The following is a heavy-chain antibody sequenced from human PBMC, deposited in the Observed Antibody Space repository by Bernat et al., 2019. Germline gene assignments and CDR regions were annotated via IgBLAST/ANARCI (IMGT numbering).Heavy chain of an antibody. J-gene: IGHJ4*02. Sequence: EVQLVESGGGLVQPGGSLRLSCAASGFTFSSYWMSWVRQAPGRGLEWVANIKQDGNEKYYVDSVKGRFTISRDNAKNSLYLQMNSLRAEDTAVYYCAGDFCGGDCSVNPPDNYWGQGTLVTVSS. CDR1: GFTFSSYW. D-gene: IGHD2-21*02. V-gene: IGHV3-7*01. CDR2: IKQDGNEK. CDR3: AGDFCGGDCSVNPPDNY.